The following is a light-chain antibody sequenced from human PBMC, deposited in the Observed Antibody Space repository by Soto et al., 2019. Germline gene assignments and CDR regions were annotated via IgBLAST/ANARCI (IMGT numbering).Light chain of an antibody. J-gene: IGKJ2*01. CDR1: QSVLYSSNNKNY. V-gene: IGKV4-1*01. Sequence: DIVMTQSPDSLAVSLGERATINCKSSQSVLYSSNNKNYLAWYQQKPGQPPKLLIYWASTRESGVPDRFSGSGSGTDSTLTISSLQAEDVAVYYCQQYYSTPPLFGQGTELEIK. CDR2: WAS. CDR3: QQYYSTPPL.